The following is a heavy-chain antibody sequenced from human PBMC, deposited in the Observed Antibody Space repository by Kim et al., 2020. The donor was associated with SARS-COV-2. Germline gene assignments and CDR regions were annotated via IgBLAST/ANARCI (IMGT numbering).Heavy chain of an antibody. CDR3: ARHVVRGGWPRQVYYFDY. J-gene: IGHJ4*02. Sequence: SETLSLTCTVSGGSISSSSYYWGWIRQPPGKGLEWIGSIYYSGSTYYNPSLKSRVTISVDTSKNQFSLKLSSVTAADTAVYYCARHVVRGGWPRQVYYFDYWGQGTLVTVSS. CDR1: GGSISSSSYY. CDR2: IYYSGST. D-gene: IGHD6-19*01. V-gene: IGHV4-39*01.